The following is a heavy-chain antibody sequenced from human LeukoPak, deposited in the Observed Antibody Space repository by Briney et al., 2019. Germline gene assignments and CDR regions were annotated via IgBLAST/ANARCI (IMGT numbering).Heavy chain of an antibody. CDR2: INHSGST. D-gene: IGHD2-15*01. J-gene: IGHJ4*02. Sequence: PSETLSLTCAVYGGSFSGYYWSWIRQPPGKGLEGIGEINHSGSTNYNPSLKSRVTISVDTSKNQFSLKLSSVTAADTAVYYCARGAAAAYWGQGTQVTVSS. CDR1: GGSFSGYY. V-gene: IGHV4-34*01. CDR3: ARGAAAAY.